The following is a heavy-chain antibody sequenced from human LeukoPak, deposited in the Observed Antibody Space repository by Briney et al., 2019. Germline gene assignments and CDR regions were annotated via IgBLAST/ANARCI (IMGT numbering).Heavy chain of an antibody. CDR3: ARDSDADGMDV. CDR1: GFTFSSYE. J-gene: IGHJ6*02. CDR2: ISTSGITK. V-gene: IGHV3-48*03. Sequence: GGSLTLSCAVSGFTFSSYEMHWVRQAPGKGLEWLSYISTSGITKYNADSVKGRFTMSRDNAKNSLYLQMSSLRAEDTAVYYCARDSDADGMDVWGQGTTVTVSS.